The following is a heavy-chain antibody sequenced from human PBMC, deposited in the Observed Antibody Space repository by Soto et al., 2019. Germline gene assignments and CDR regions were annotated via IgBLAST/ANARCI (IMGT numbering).Heavy chain of an antibody. D-gene: IGHD3-9*01. Sequence: QVQLVESGGGVVQPGGSLRLSCAASGFTFSYYGFHWVRQAPGKGLEWVAVMHTGGNEKYYVDSVKGRFTVSRDDSRNRVYLEMNGLRAEDTAEYFCARDADTTGHYSHFDLWGRGALVAVS. CDR3: ARDADTTGHYSHFDL. CDR2: MHTGGNEK. J-gene: IGHJ4*02. V-gene: IGHV3-33*08. CDR1: GFTFSYYG.